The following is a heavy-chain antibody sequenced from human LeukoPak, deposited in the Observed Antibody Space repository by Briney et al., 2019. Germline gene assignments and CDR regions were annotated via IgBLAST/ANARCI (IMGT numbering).Heavy chain of an antibody. D-gene: IGHD5-24*01. V-gene: IGHV3-30-3*01. CDR3: AREMATISSGDY. Sequence: GGSLRLSCAASGFTFSSYAMHWVRQAPGKGLEWVAVISYDGSNKYYADSVKGRFTISRDNAKNSLYLQMNSLRAEDTAVYYCAREMATISSGDYWGQGTLVTVSS. J-gene: IGHJ4*02. CDR1: GFTFSSYA. CDR2: ISYDGSNK.